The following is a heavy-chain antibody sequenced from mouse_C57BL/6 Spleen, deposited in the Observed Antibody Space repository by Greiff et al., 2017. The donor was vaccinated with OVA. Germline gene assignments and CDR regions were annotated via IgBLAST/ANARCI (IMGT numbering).Heavy chain of an antibody. CDR3: ARENDGYDGYFDV. Sequence: DVMLVESGGGLVKPGGSLKLSCAASGFTFSSYAMSWVRQTPEKRLEWVATLSDGGSYTYYQENVKGRFTISRDNAKNNMYLQMSHLKSEDTAMYYCARENDGYDGYFDVWGTGTTVTVSS. D-gene: IGHD2-2*01. J-gene: IGHJ1*03. CDR2: LSDGGSYT. V-gene: IGHV5-4*01. CDR1: GFTFSSYA.